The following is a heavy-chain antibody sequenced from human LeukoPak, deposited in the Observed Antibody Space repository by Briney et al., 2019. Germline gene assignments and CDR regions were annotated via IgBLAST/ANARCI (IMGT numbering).Heavy chain of an antibody. J-gene: IGHJ4*02. CDR1: GFTFSSYW. D-gene: IGHD3-16*01. Sequence: GGSLRLSCTASGFTFSSYWVHWVRQSQEKRLVWVSRINEDGRVTDYADSVKGRFTISRDNARNTLYLQMHSLRVEDTAVYYCARDLRGIHDYWGQGTLVTVSS. V-gene: IGHV3-74*01. CDR2: INEDGRVT. CDR3: ARDLRGIHDY.